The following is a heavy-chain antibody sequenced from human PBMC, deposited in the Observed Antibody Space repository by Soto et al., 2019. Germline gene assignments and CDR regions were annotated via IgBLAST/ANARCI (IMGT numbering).Heavy chain of an antibody. V-gene: IGHV3-30-3*01. J-gene: IGHJ4*02. CDR1: GFTFFSHP. CDR3: ARVSGWAYFDS. Sequence: PGGSLRLSCAASGFTFFSHPMRWVRQGPGKGLEWVAGISYDGSNKYYADSVKGRFTISRDNSKNTLSLQMNILRAEDTALYYCARVSGWAYFDSWGQGT. CDR2: ISYDGSNK. D-gene: IGHD6-19*01.